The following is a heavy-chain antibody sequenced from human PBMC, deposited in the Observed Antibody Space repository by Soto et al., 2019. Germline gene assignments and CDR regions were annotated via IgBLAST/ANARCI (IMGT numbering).Heavy chain of an antibody. CDR1: GDSVGNGPYY. D-gene: IGHD1-26*01. CDR2: IHYSGST. V-gene: IGHV4-61*01. Sequence: QVRLQESGPGLVKPSETLSLSCLVSGDSVGNGPYYWSWIRQSPGEGLEWIAYIHYSGSTNVNPSLESRVNISMDMSKNQFFLELRSVTAADAAVYFCARVGSSCHSGGCYYYYGLGVWGQGTTVAISS. CDR3: ARVGSSCHSGGCYYYYGLGV. J-gene: IGHJ6*02.